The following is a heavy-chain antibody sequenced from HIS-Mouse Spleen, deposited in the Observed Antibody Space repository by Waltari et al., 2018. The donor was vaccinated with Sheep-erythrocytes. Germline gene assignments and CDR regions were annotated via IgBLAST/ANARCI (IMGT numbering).Heavy chain of an antibody. V-gene: IGHV4-31*03. J-gene: IGHJ4*02. D-gene: IGHD7-27*01. CDR1: GGSLSRGGYY. Sequence: QVQLQESGPGLVKPAQTLSLTCTVSGGSLSRGGYYWSWVRQHPGKGLEWIGYIYYSGSTYYNPSLKSRVTISLDTSKNQFSLKLSSVTAADTAVYYCARDPLTGADYWGQGTLVTVSS. CDR2: IYYSGST. CDR3: ARDPLTGADY.